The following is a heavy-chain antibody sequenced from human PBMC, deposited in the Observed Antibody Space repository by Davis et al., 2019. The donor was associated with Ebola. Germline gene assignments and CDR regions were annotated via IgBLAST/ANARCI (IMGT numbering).Heavy chain of an antibody. J-gene: IGHJ4*02. V-gene: IGHV3-23*01. D-gene: IGHD1-26*01. CDR2: ISGSSDRI. CDR1: GFTFSSYV. CDR3: ADLRGAYSNYFHY. Sequence: GESLKISCAASGFTFSSYVMTWVRQAPGKGLEWVSSISGSSDRIYYADSVKGHFTISRDNSKNTLFLQMNSLRAEDTAVYYCADLRGAYSNYFHYWGQGTLVTVSS.